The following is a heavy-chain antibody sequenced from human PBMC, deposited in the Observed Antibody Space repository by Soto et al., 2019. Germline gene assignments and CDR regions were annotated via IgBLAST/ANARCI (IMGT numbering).Heavy chain of an antibody. CDR2: ISYDGSNK. Sequence: QVQLVESGGGVVQPGRSLRLSCAASGFTFSSYAMHWVRQAPGKGLEWVAVISYDGSNKYYADSVKGRFTISRDNSKNPLYLQMNSLRAEDTAVYYCARCSRTVGRITMVRGVPPDYGIDVWGQGTTVTVSS. J-gene: IGHJ6*02. V-gene: IGHV3-30-3*01. CDR3: ARCSRTVGRITMVRGVPPDYGIDV. D-gene: IGHD3-10*01. CDR1: GFTFSSYA.